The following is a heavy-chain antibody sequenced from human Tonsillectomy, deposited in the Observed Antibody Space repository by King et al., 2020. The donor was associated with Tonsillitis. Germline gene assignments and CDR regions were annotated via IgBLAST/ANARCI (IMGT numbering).Heavy chain of an antibody. V-gene: IGHV3-48*02. Sequence: VQLVESGGGLVQPGGSLRLSCAASGFTFSTYSMHWVRQAPGKGLEWVSYISSSSSPIYYADSVEGRFTISRDNAKNSLYLQMNSLRDEDTAVYYCASAYCGGDCYPDCWGQGTLVTVSS. D-gene: IGHD2-21*02. CDR1: GFTFSTYS. CDR3: ASAYCGGDCYPDC. CDR2: ISSSSSPI. J-gene: IGHJ4*02.